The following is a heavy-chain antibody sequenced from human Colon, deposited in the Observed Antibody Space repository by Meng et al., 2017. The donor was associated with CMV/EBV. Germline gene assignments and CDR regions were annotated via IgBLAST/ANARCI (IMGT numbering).Heavy chain of an antibody. CDR3: AASYLNFEY. D-gene: IGHD6-6*01. CDR2: IIPILGRE. J-gene: IGHJ4*02. V-gene: IGHV1-69*02. Sequence: SVKVSCKASGGTLRSYTTSWVRQAPGQGLEWMGRIIPILGREHYAQRFQDRITITADTSTNTAYMELRSLTSEDTAVFYCAASYLNFEYWGQGTLVTVSS. CDR1: GGTLRSYT.